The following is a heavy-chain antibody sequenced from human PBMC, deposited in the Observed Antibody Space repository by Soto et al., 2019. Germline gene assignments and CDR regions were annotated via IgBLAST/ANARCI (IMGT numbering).Heavy chain of an antibody. CDR1: GYTFTSCA. CDR3: ARGPGGPDGPGDY. V-gene: IGHV1-3*01. D-gene: IGHD2-15*01. CDR2: INAGNGNT. J-gene: IGHJ4*02. Sequence: QVQLVQSGAEVKKPGASVKVSCKASGYTFTSCAMHWVRQAPGQRLEWMGWINAGNGNTKYSQKFQGRVTITRDTSASTGHMELSSLRSEDTGVYYCARGPGGPDGPGDYWGQGTLVTVSS.